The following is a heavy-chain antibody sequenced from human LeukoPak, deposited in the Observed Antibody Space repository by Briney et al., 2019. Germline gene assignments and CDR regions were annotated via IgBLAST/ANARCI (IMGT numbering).Heavy chain of an antibody. CDR2: ISAYNGNT. V-gene: IGHV1-18*01. Sequence: ASVKVSCKASGYTFTSYGISWVRQAPGQGLEWMGWISAYNGNTNHAQKLQGRATMTTDTSTSTAYMELRSLRSDDTAVYYCARAEAYCSSTSCYLGDYWGQGTLVTASS. J-gene: IGHJ4*02. CDR1: GYTFTSYG. CDR3: ARAEAYCSSTSCYLGDY. D-gene: IGHD2-2*01.